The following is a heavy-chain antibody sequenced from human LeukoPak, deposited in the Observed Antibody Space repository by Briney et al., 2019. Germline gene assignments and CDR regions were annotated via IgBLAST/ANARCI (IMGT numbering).Heavy chain of an antibody. CDR1: GGTFSSYV. CDR2: IIPILGIA. D-gene: IGHD3-22*01. J-gene: IGHJ4*02. V-gene: IGHV1-69*04. CDR3: ASPPADYYDSRDYFDY. Sequence: SVKVSCKASGGTFSSYVISWVRQAPGQGPEWMGRIIPILGIANYAQKFQGRVTITADKSTSTAYMELSSLRSEDTAVYYCASPPADYYDSRDYFDYWGQGTLVTVSS.